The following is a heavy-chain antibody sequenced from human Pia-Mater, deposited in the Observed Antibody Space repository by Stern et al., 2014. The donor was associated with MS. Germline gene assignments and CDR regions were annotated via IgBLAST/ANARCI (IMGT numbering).Heavy chain of an antibody. CDR2: VHHSGRT. CDR1: GDSMSNNNW. CDR3: ARSKDSSSWYGYFDY. D-gene: IGHD6-13*01. V-gene: IGHV4-4*02. J-gene: IGHJ4*02. Sequence: QLQLQESGPGLVRPSTTLFLTCSVSGDSMSNNNWWSWVRQAPGKGLQGIGEVHHSGRTNHNTFLASRPTISIDKSKKMISLRMDSVTAADTAVYYCARSKDSSSWYGYFDYWGQGTLVTVSS.